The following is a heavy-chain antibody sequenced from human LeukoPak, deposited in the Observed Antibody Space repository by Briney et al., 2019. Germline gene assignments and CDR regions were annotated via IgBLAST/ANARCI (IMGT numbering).Heavy chain of an antibody. D-gene: IGHD1-26*01. Sequence: RGSRRLSCAASGFTFSSYDMHWVRQATGKGLEWVSAIGTAGDTYYPGCVKGRFTISRENAKNSLYLQMNSLRAGDTAVYYCARGMSIVGATLDYMDVWGKGTTVT. V-gene: IGHV3-13*01. CDR2: IGTAGDT. CDR3: ARGMSIVGATLDYMDV. J-gene: IGHJ6*03. CDR1: GFTFSSYD.